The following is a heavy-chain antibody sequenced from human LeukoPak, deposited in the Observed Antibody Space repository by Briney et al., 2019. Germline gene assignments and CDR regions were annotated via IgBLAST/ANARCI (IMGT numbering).Heavy chain of an antibody. Sequence: GGSLRLSCAASGFTFSSYAMSWVRQAPGKGLEWVSAISGSGVTTYYADSVKGRFTISRDNSKNTLYLQMNSLRAEDTAVYYCAKEGYDNSGYYYAYFQHWGQGTLVTVSS. J-gene: IGHJ1*01. V-gene: IGHV3-23*01. CDR3: AKEGYDNSGYYYAYFQH. CDR1: GFTFSSYA. CDR2: ISGSGVTT. D-gene: IGHD3-22*01.